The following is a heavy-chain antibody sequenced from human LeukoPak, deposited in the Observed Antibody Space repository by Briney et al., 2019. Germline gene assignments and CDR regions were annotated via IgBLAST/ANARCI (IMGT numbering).Heavy chain of an antibody. D-gene: IGHD2/OR15-2a*01. Sequence: SETLSLTCTVSGGSIGNYYWSWIRQPPGKGLEWIGCMYYSGSANYNPSLKSRVTISIDTSKNQFSLKLSSVTAADTAVYYCARRPLSSYYFDYWGQGTLVTVSS. V-gene: IGHV4-59*08. J-gene: IGHJ4*02. CDR2: MYYSGSA. CDR1: GGSIGNYY. CDR3: ARRPLSSYYFDY.